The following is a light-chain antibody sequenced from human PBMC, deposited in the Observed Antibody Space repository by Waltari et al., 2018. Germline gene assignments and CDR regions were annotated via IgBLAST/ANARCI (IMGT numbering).Light chain of an antibody. CDR3: QQYKDYPYT. Sequence: DIRMTQSPSTLSASVGGRVNITCRASDNIGNWLAWYQHRAGKAPNLLISRATVLESGVPSSFSGSGSGTDFTLSITSLQPGDFASFYCQQYKDYPYTFGQGTKLEI. CDR1: DNIGNW. V-gene: IGKV1-5*03. CDR2: RAT. J-gene: IGKJ2*01.